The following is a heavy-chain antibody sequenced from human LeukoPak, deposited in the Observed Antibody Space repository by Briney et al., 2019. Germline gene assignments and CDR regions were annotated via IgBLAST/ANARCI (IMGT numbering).Heavy chain of an antibody. CDR2: INHSGST. CDR1: GGSFSGYY. Sequence: SETLSLTXAVYGGSFSGYYWSWIRQPPGKGLEWIGEINHSGSTNYNPSLKSRVTISVDTSKNQFSLKLSSVTAADTAVYYCARGGRITIFGPSGRPHAFDIWGQGTMVTVSS. D-gene: IGHD3-3*01. CDR3: ARGGRITIFGPSGRPHAFDI. V-gene: IGHV4-34*01. J-gene: IGHJ3*02.